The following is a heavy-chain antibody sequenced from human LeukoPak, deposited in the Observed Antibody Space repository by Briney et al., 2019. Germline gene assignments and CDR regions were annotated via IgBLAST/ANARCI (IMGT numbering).Heavy chain of an antibody. D-gene: IGHD3-9*01. CDR3: ARVVGTYYDILTGRYYFDY. Sequence: SETLSLTCTVSGGFINSSTYYWGWIRQPPGKGLERIGNVYYSGSTYYNPSLKSRVTISVDTSKNQFSLKLSSVTAADTAVYYCARVVGTYYDILTGRYYFDYWGQGTLVTVSS. CDR1: GGFINSSTYY. CDR2: VYYSGST. J-gene: IGHJ4*02. V-gene: IGHV4-39*07.